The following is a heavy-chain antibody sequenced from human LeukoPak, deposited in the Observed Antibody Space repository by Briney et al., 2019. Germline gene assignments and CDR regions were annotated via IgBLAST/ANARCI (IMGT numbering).Heavy chain of an antibody. J-gene: IGHJ4*02. CDR1: GYTFTSYG. Sequence: ASGTASCMPSGYTFTSYGISWVRPAPGQGREWMGWIRAYNANTKHAQKLAGRVTMTTDTSTSTAYMELRSLTSEDTAVYYCARGERWLVTLFDYWGQGTLVTVSS. CDR2: IRAYNANT. V-gene: IGHV1-18*01. CDR3: ARGERWLVTLFDY. D-gene: IGHD6-19*01.